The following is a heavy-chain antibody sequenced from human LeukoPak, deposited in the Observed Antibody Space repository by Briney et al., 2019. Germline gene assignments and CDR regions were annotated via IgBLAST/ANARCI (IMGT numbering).Heavy chain of an antibody. D-gene: IGHD4/OR15-4a*01. J-gene: IGHJ4*02. Sequence: PGGSLRLSCEASGFIFEDYAMHWVRQAPRKGLEWVSCISWDSGSIGYADSVRGRFIISRDNANNSLYLHMNSLKPDDTALYYCAKDISFDYGGAPDSWGQGTLVTVSS. CDR1: GFIFEDYA. V-gene: IGHV3-9*01. CDR3: AKDISFDYGGAPDS. CDR2: ISWDSGSI.